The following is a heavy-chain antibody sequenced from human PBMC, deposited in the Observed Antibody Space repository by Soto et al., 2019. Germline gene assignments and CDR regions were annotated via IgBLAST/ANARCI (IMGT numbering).Heavy chain of an antibody. V-gene: IGHV4-4*02. CDR2: ISHGGRT. Sequence: QVQLQESGPGLVKPSGTLSLTCAVSGGSISSSNWWSWVRQPPGKGLEWIGEISHGGRTNYNPSLKSRVNISVDKSKRQLSLKLSSVTAADTAVYYCAVLVPAVDFYYGLDVWGQGTAVTVSS. J-gene: IGHJ6*02. CDR1: GGSISSSNW. CDR3: AVLVPAVDFYYGLDV. D-gene: IGHD2-2*01.